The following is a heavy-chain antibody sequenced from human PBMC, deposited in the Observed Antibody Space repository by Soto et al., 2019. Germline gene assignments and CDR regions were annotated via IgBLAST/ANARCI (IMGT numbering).Heavy chain of an antibody. CDR1: GCTFIRNA. D-gene: IGHD3-3*02. V-gene: IGHV3-23*01. J-gene: IGHJ4*02. CDR3: AKDLHYWSGCDY. CDR2: ITHNGDAT. Sequence: SLRLSRAASGCTFIRNALTRVRQAPGKGLEWVSGITHNGDATYYGDSVKGRFTISRDDSKNTLYLQMNSLSAEDTAVYYCAKDLHYWSGCDYWGQGTLVTVSS.